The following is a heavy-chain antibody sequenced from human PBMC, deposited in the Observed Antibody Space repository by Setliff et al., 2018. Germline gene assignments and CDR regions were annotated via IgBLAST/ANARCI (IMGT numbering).Heavy chain of an antibody. CDR3: ARTGTYRYFDY. CDR1: GDSISSGNW. Sequence: SETLSLTCAVSGDSISSGNWWSWVRQPPEKGLEWIGEINHRGSTNYNPSLKSRVTISIDTSKDQFSLKLRSVTAADTAVYYCARTGTYRYFDYWGQGALVTVSS. D-gene: IGHD1-1*01. CDR2: INHRGST. J-gene: IGHJ4*02. V-gene: IGHV4-4*02.